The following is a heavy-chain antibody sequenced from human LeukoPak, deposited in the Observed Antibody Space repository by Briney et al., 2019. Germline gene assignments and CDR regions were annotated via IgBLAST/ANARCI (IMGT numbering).Heavy chain of an antibody. D-gene: IGHD6-19*01. CDR3: ATLPPTGYSSGWYGPAYYFDY. CDR1: GYSFTSYW. CDR2: IYPGDSDT. V-gene: IGHV5-51*01. Sequence: GESLKISCQGSGYSFTSYWIGWVRQMPGKGLEWMGIIYPGDSDTRYSPSFQGQVTISADKSISTAYLQWSSLKASDTAMYYCATLPPTGYSSGWYGPAYYFDYWGQGTLVTVSS. J-gene: IGHJ4*02.